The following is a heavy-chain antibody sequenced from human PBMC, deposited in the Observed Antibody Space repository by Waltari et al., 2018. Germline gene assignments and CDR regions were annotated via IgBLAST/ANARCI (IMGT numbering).Heavy chain of an antibody. V-gene: IGHV3-66*02. CDR2: IYSGGST. CDR1: GFTVSSNY. CDR3: ARDRVLWFGELSYFDY. J-gene: IGHJ4*02. D-gene: IGHD3-10*01. Sequence: EVQLVASGGGLVQPGGSLRLSCAASGFTVSSNYISWVRQAPGKGLEWVSVIYSGGSTYYADSVKGRFTISRDNSKNTLYLQMNSLRAEDTAVYYCARDRVLWFGELSYFDYWGQGTLVTVSS.